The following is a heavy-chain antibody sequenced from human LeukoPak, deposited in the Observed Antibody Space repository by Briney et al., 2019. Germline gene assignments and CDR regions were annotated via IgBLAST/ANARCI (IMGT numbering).Heavy chain of an antibody. CDR2: INAGNGNT. Sequence: ASVKVSCKASGYTFTSYAMHWVRQAPGQRLEWMGWINAGNGNTKYSQNFQGRFTITRDTSASTAYMELSSLRSEDTAVYYCARDLLAYCGGDCYSPIDYWGQGTLVTVSS. D-gene: IGHD2-21*02. CDR1: GYTFTSYA. J-gene: IGHJ4*02. V-gene: IGHV1-3*01. CDR3: ARDLLAYCGGDCYSPIDY.